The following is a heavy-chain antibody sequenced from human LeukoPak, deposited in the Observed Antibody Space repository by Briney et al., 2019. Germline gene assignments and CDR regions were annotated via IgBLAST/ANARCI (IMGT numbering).Heavy chain of an antibody. CDR2: IYSGGST. Sequence: GGSLRLSCVVSGITVSNNYMSWVRQAPGKGLEWLSVIYSGGSTYYADSVRGRFTISRDNSKNTLYLQMNSLRAEDTAVYYCATFSRWGQGTLATVSS. CDR1: GITVSNNY. D-gene: IGHD6-13*01. V-gene: IGHV3-66*01. CDR3: ATFSR. J-gene: IGHJ4*02.